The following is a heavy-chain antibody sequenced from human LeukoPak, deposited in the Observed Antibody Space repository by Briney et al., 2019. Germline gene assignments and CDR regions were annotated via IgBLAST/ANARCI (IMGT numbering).Heavy chain of an antibody. CDR1: GGSFSGYY. J-gene: IGHJ4*02. CDR2: INHSGST. D-gene: IGHD3-9*01. CDR3: ARGYLTSYEY. Sequence: PSETLSLTCAVYGGSFSGYYWSWIRQPPGKGLEWIGEINHSGSTNYNPSLKSRVMISVDTSNNQFSLKVTSVTAADTAMYYCARGYLTSYEYWGQGTLVTVSS. V-gene: IGHV4-34*01.